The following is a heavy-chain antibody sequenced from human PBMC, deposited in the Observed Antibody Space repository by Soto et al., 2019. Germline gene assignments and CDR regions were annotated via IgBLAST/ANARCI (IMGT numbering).Heavy chain of an antibody. CDR3: TKRRNVLRFLEWSSGMEV. CDR2: ISDDGSNK. CDR1: GFTFSNYG. J-gene: IGHJ6*02. Sequence: PGGSLRLSCAASGFTFSNYGMHWVRQAPGKGLEWVAFISDDGSNKYYADSMKGRFTMSRDNSKSTLYLQMNSLRVEDTAVYCCTKRRNVLRFLEWSSGMEVWGQGTTVTVSS. D-gene: IGHD3-3*01. V-gene: IGHV3-30*18.